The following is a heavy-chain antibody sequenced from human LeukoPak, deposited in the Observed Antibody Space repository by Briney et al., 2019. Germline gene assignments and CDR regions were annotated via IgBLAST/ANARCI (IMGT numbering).Heavy chain of an antibody. CDR3: AKENYDSSGFYYYYYYGMDV. V-gene: IGHV3-30*18. CDR1: GFTFSSYG. J-gene: IGHJ6*02. Sequence: SGRSLRLSCAASGFTFSSYGMHWVRQAPGKGLEWVAVISYDGSNKYYADSVKGRFTISRDNSKNTLYLQMNSLRAEDTAVYYCAKENYDSSGFYYYYYYGMDVWGQGTTVTVSS. CDR2: ISYDGSNK. D-gene: IGHD3-22*01.